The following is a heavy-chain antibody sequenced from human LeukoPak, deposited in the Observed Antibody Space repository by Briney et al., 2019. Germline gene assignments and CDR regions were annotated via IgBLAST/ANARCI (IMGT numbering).Heavy chain of an antibody. V-gene: IGHV4-59*08. CDR3: ARHGYGDYGFDP. CDR1: GGSIGSYY. Sequence: PSETLSLTCTVSGGSIGSYYWSWIRQPPGKGLEWIGYIYYSGSTNYNPSLKSRVTISVDTSKNQFSLKLSSVTAADTAVYYCARHGYGDYGFDPWGQGTTVTVS. J-gene: IGHJ5*02. CDR2: IYYSGST. D-gene: IGHD4-17*01.